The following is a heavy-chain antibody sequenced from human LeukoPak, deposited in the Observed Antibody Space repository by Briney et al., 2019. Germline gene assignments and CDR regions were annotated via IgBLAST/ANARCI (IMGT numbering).Heavy chain of an antibody. CDR3: ARGDYDILTGYQYYFDY. CDR2: IYPGDSDT. Sequence: GESLKISCKGSGYSFTSYWIGWVRQMPGKGLEWMGIIYPGDSDTRYSPSFQGQVTISADKSISTAYLQWSSLKASDTAMYYCARGDYDILTGYQYYFDYWGQGTLVTVSS. CDR1: GYSFTSYW. D-gene: IGHD3-9*01. J-gene: IGHJ4*02. V-gene: IGHV5-51*01.